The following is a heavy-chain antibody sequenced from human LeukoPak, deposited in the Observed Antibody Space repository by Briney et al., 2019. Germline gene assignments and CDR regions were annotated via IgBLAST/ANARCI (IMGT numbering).Heavy chain of an antibody. CDR1: GFTFSSYA. J-gene: IGHJ3*02. D-gene: IGHD3-22*01. CDR3: ARVLSFPNSYDSSGYYYLDAFDI. Sequence: GGSLRLSCAASGFTFSSYAMSWVRQAPGKGLEWVAFIRFDGSNKYYADSVKGRFTISRDNSKNTLYLQMNSLRAEDTAVYYCARVLSFPNSYDSSGYYYLDAFDIWGQGTMVTVSS. V-gene: IGHV3-30*02. CDR2: IRFDGSNK.